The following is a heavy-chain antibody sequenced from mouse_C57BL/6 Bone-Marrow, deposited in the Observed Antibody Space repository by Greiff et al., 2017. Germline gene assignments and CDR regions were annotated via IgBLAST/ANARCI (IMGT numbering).Heavy chain of an antibody. V-gene: IGHV1-26*01. CDR3: ARMGLRPLYYAMDY. CDR2: INPNNGGT. D-gene: IGHD3-2*02. Sequence: EVQLQQSGPELVKPGASVKISCKASGFTFTDYYMNWVKQSQGKSLEWIGDINPNNGGTSYNQKFKGKATLTVDKSSSTAYMELRSLTSEDSAVYYCARMGLRPLYYAMDYWGQGTSVTVSS. CDR1: GFTFTDYY. J-gene: IGHJ4*01.